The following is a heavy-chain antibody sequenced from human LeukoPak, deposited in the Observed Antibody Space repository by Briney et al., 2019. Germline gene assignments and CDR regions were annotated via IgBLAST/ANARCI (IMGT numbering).Heavy chain of an antibody. J-gene: IGHJ4*02. V-gene: IGHV3-74*01. D-gene: IGHD3-10*01. Sequence: GGSLRLSCAASGFTLSNYWMHWVRQAPGKGLVWVSRINSDGSSTKYADSVKGRFTISRDNAKNTLYLQMNSLRAEDTAVYYCARDYYYGSGNFDYWGRGTLVTVSS. CDR3: ARDYYYGSGNFDY. CDR2: INSDGSST. CDR1: GFTLSNYW.